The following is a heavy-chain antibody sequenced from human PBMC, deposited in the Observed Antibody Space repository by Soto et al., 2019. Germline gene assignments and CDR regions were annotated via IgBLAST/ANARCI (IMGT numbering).Heavy chain of an antibody. J-gene: IGHJ6*02. CDR3: ARVVASTHFYYYGMDV. D-gene: IGHD2-15*01. CDR2: IIPIFGTA. CDR1: GGTFSSYA. Sequence: SVKVSCKASGGTFSSYAISWVRQAPGQGLEWMGGIIPIFGTANYAQKFQGRVTITADESTSTAYMELSSLRSEDTAVYYCARVVASTHFYYYGMDVWGQGTTVTVS. V-gene: IGHV1-69*13.